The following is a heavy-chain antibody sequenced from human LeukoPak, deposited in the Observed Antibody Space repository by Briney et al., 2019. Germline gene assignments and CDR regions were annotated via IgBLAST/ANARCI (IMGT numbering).Heavy chain of an antibody. CDR1: GFTFSSYA. J-gene: IGHJ6*02. CDR2: TRNQANSYTT. V-gene: IGHV3-72*01. D-gene: IGHD3-22*01. CDR3: ARVGITYYYDSSGSYHGPFRGVLDV. Sequence: TGGSLRLSCAASGFTFSSYAMTWVRQAPGKGLEWVGRTRNQANSYTTEYAASVKGRFTISRDDSKNSLYLQMNSLKTEDTAVYYCARVGITYYYDSSGSYHGPFRGVLDVWGQGTTVTVSS.